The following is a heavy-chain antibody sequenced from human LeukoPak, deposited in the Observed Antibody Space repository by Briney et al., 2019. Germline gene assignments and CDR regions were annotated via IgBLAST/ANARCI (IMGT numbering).Heavy chain of an antibody. D-gene: IGHD1-26*01. Sequence: GGSLRLSCAASGFTFSSYAMHWVRQAPGKGLEWVSSISSSSSYIYYADSVKGRLTISRDNAKNSLYLQMNSLRAEDTAVYYCARPHSGSYYDAFDIWGQGTMVTVSS. V-gene: IGHV3-21*01. CDR1: GFTFSSYA. J-gene: IGHJ3*02. CDR3: ARPHSGSYYDAFDI. CDR2: ISSSSSYI.